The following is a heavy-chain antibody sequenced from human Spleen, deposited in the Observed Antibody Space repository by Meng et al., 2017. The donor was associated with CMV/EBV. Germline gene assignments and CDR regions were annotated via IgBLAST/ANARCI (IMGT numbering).Heavy chain of an antibody. J-gene: IGHJ4*02. CDR2: ISGSGVGT. D-gene: IGHD2/OR15-2a*01. V-gene: IGHV3-23*01. CDR3: AKDPEEYYPYLDY. CDR1: GFTFVSNA. Sequence: GESLKISCAASGFTFVSNAMTWARQAPGKGLEWVSSISGSGVGTYYADSVKGRFTISRDNSKNTLYLQMNSLRAEDTAVYYCAKDPEEYYPYLDYWGQGTLVTVSS.